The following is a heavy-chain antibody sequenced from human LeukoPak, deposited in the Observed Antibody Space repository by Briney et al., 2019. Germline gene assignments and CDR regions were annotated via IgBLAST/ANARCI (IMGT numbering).Heavy chain of an antibody. CDR2: INNDGSYI. J-gene: IGHJ4*02. Sequence: GGSLRLSCAASGFTFSPAWMHWVRQAPGKGLEWVSRINNDGSYINYADSVKGRFTISRDNAKNTLSLQMNSLRAEDTAVYYCAKSLSYFDWSPLNYWGQGTLVTVSS. CDR1: GFTFSPAW. V-gene: IGHV3-74*01. CDR3: AKSLSYFDWSPLNY. D-gene: IGHD3-9*01.